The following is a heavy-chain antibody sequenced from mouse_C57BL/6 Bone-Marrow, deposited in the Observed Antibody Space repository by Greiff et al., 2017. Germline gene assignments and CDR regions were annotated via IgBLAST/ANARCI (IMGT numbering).Heavy chain of an antibody. V-gene: IGHV3-8*01. D-gene: IGHD3-2*02. CDR1: GYSITSDY. CDR3: ARSGAAQATEYAMDY. Sequence: EVMLVESGPGLAKPSQTLSLTCSVTGYSITSDYWNWIRKFPGNKLEYMGYISYSGSTYYNPPLKSRISITRDTSKNQYYLQLNSVTTEDTATYYCARSGAAQATEYAMDYWGQGTSVTVSS. J-gene: IGHJ4*01. CDR2: ISYSGST.